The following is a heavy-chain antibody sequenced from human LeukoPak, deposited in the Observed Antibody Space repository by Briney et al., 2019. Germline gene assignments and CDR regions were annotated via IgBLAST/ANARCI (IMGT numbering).Heavy chain of an antibody. CDR3: ARGIERINWFDP. J-gene: IGHJ5*02. CDR2: IIPILGMA. V-gene: IGHV1-69*02. Sequence: SVKVSCKASGGTFSSYTISWVRQAPGQGLEWMGRIIPILGMANYAQKFQGRVRITADKSTSTAYMELSSLRSEDTAVYYCARGIERINWFDPWGQGTLVTVSS. CDR1: GGTFSSYT. D-gene: IGHD5-24*01.